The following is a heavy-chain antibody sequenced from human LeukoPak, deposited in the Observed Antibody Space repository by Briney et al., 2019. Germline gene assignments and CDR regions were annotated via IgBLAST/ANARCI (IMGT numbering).Heavy chain of an antibody. CDR3: ARDIYSGSPGSHNWFDP. CDR2: INTNTGNP. Sequence: ASVKVSCKASGYTFTSYAMNWVRQAPGQGLEWMGWINTNTGNPTYAQGFTGRFVFSLDTSVSTAYLQISSLKAEDTAVYYCARDIYSGSPGSHNWFDPWGQGTLVTVSS. V-gene: IGHV7-4-1*02. CDR1: GYTFTSYA. D-gene: IGHD1-26*01. J-gene: IGHJ5*02.